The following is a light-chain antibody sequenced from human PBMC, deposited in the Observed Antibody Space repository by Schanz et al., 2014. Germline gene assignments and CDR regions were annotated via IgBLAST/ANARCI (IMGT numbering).Light chain of an antibody. V-gene: IGLV2-8*01. Sequence: QSALTQPPSASGSPGQSVTISCTGTSSDVGGYNYVSWYQQHPGKAPKLMIYEVSKRPSGVPDRFSGSKSGNTASLTISGIQAEDEADYYCCSHAGSNTWVFGGGTKVTVL. CDR2: EVS. CDR3: CSHAGSNTWV. CDR1: SSDVGGYNY. J-gene: IGLJ3*02.